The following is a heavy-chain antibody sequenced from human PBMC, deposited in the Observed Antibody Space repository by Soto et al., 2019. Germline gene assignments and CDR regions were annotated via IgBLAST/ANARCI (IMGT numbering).Heavy chain of an antibody. Sequence: GGSLRLSCAASGFTFSSYAMSWVRQAPGKGLEWVSAISGSGGSTYYADSVKGRFTISRDNSKNTLYLQMNSLRAEDTAVYYCAKYLNPLWFGEYPGAFDIWGQGTMVTVSS. CDR1: GFTFSSYA. CDR2: ISGSGGST. J-gene: IGHJ3*02. CDR3: AKYLNPLWFGEYPGAFDI. D-gene: IGHD3-10*01. V-gene: IGHV3-23*01.